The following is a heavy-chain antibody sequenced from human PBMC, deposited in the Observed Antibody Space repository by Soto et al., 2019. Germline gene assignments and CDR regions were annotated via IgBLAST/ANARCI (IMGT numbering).Heavy chain of an antibody. CDR3: AKDNSPYSGYNSFDY. CDR2: ISGSGTNT. D-gene: IGHD5-12*01. CDR1: GFTFSSYV. Sequence: EVRLLESGGGLIQPGGSLRLSCAASGFTFSSYVMSWVRQAPGTGLEWVSGISGSGTNTYYADSVKGGFTISRDNSKNTLYLQMPSLRAEYTAEYYCAKDNSPYSGYNSFDYWGEGTLVTVSS. J-gene: IGHJ4*02. V-gene: IGHV3-23*01.